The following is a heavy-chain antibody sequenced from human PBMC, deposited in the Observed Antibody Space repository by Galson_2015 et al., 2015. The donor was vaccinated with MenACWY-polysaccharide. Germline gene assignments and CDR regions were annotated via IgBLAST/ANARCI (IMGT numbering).Heavy chain of an antibody. CDR1: GFTFSSYS. V-gene: IGHV3-21*01. J-gene: IGHJ6*02. CDR3: ARDEPNSSGWYPYYYGMDV. CDR2: ISSSSSYI. Sequence: SLRLSCAASGFTFSSYSMNWVRQAPGKGLEWVSSISSSSSYIYYADSVKGRFTISRDNAKNSLYLQMNSLRAEDTAVYYCARDEPNSSGWYPYYYGMDVWGQGTTVTVSS. D-gene: IGHD6-19*01.